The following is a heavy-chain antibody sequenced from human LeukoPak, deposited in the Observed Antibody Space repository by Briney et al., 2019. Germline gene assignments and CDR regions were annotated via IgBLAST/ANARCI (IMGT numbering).Heavy chain of an antibody. D-gene: IGHD3-9*01. J-gene: IGHJ4*02. CDR2: INSDGITT. V-gene: IGHV3-74*01. Sequence: GGSLRLSCAASGFTFGTYWMHWVRQAPGKGLVWVSRINSDGITTTYADSVKGRFSISRDNAKNTLWLQMNSLRVEDTAVYYCVRESEYFDWLLDYWGQGTLVTVSS. CDR1: GFTFGTYW. CDR3: VRESEYFDWLLDY.